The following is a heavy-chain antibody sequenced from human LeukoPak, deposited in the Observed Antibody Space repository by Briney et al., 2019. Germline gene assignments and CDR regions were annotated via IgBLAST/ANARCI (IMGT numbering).Heavy chain of an antibody. J-gene: IGHJ6*03. CDR1: GDSFSSYF. CDR2: LHASGGA. D-gene: IGHD2-8*02. V-gene: IGHV4-4*07. Sequence: PSETLSLTCNVSGDSFSSYFWSWIRQPAGKGLEWIGRLHASGGANYNPSLKSRVTMSLDTSKNQFSLKLMSVTAADSAVYYCARDITGPPTYYYYYMDVWGKGTTVTVSS. CDR3: ARDITGPPTYYYYYMDV.